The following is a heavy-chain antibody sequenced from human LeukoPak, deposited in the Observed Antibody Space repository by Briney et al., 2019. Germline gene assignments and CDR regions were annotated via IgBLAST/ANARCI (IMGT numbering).Heavy chain of an antibody. D-gene: IGHD3-10*01. CDR2: IKQDGSEK. J-gene: IGHJ6*03. CDR3: ARGVWYGSGSFHPRDPTYYYYYMDV. CDR1: GFTFSSYW. V-gene: IGHV3-7*01. Sequence: GGSLRLSCAASGFTFSSYWMSWVRQAPGKGLEWVANIKQDGSEKYYVDSVKGRFTISRDNAKDSLYLQMNSLRAEDTAVYYCARGVWYGSGSFHPRDPTYYYYYMDVWGKGTTVTVSS.